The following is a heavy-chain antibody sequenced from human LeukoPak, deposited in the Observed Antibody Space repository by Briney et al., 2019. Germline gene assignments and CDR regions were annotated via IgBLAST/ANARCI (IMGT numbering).Heavy chain of an antibody. CDR2: ISGSGGST. Sequence: SGGSLRLSCAAAGFTFSSYAMSWVSQAPGKGLEWASAISGSGGSTYYADSVKGRFTISRDNSKNTLYLQMNSLRAEDTAVYYCAKLYGGSEGGRFDYWGQGTLVTVSS. CDR1: GFTFSSYA. V-gene: IGHV3-23*01. D-gene: IGHD3-16*01. J-gene: IGHJ4*02. CDR3: AKLYGGSEGGRFDY.